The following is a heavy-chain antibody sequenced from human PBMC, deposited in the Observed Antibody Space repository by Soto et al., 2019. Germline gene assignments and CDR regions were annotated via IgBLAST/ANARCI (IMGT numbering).Heavy chain of an antibody. Sequence: GGSLRLSCAASGLAFTPSAXXWVRXAPGTGLEWVSYISSSGSFTNYADSVXXRFSISKDTSKNQVVLTMTNMDPVDTATYYCARTPTTYVDTAMAFDYWGQGTLVTVSS. D-gene: IGHD5-18*01. CDR3: ARTPTTYVDTAMAFDY. V-gene: IGHV3-11*03. J-gene: IGHJ4*02. CDR1: GLAFTPSA. CDR2: ISSSGSFT.